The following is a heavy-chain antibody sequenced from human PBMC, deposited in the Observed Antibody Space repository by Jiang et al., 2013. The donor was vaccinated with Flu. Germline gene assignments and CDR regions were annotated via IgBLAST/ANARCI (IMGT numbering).Heavy chain of an antibody. CDR2: IYYSGST. CDR1: GGSISSYY. V-gene: IGHV4-59*01. Sequence: GPGLVKPSETLSLTCTVSGGSISSYYWSWIRQPPGKGLEWIGYIYYSGSTNYNPSLKSRVTISVDTSKNQFSLKLSSVTAADTAVYYCARANPTRDSSGTPVDYWGQGTLVTVSS. CDR3: ARANPTRDSSGTPVDY. J-gene: IGHJ4*02. D-gene: IGHD3-22*01.